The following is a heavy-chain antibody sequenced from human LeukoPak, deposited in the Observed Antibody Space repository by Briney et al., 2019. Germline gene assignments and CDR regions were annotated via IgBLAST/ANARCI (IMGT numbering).Heavy chain of an antibody. D-gene: IGHD1-26*01. J-gene: IGHJ3*02. CDR2: IIPIFGTA. CDR1: GGTFSSYA. CDR3: ARAFEYSGSYYVDAFDI. Sequence: ASVKVSCKASGGTFSSYAISWVRQAPGQGLEWMGGIIPIFGTANYAQKFQGRVTITADKSTSTAYMELSSLRSEDTAVYYCARAFEYSGSYYVDAFDIWGQGTMVTVSS. V-gene: IGHV1-69*06.